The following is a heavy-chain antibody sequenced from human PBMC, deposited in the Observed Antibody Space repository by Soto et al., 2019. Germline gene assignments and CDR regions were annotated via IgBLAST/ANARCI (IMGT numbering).Heavy chain of an antibody. J-gene: IGHJ3*02. Sequence: GGSLRLCCAASGFTFSSYAMHWVRQAPGKGLEWVAVISYDGSNKYYADSVKGRFTISRDNSKNTLYLQMNSLRAEDTAVYYCARDEEVWVVAATGGAFDIWGQGTMVTVS. CDR3: ARDEEVWVVAATGGAFDI. CDR2: ISYDGSNK. V-gene: IGHV3-30-3*01. CDR1: GFTFSSYA. D-gene: IGHD2-15*01.